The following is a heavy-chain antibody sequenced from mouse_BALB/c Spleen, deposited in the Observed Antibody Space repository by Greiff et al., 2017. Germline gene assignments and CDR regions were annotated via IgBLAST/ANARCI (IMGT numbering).Heavy chain of an antibody. J-gene: IGHJ2*01. V-gene: IGHV3-8*02. D-gene: IGHD1-1*01. CDR1: GDSITSCY. Sequence: DVKLVESGPSLVKPSQTLSLTCSVTGDSITSCYWNWIRKFPGNKLEYMGYISYSGSTYYNPSLKSRISITRDTSKNQYYLQLNTVTTEDTATYYCARRTVEALDYWGQGTTLTVSS. CDR3: ARRTVEALDY. CDR2: ISYSGST.